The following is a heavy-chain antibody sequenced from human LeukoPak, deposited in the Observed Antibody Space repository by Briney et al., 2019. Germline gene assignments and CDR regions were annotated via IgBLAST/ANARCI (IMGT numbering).Heavy chain of an antibody. D-gene: IGHD3-3*01. J-gene: IGHJ4*02. V-gene: IGHV3-23*01. CDR1: GFTFSSYA. CDR2: ISGSGGST. Sequence: GGSLRLSCAASGFTFSSYAMSWVRQAPGKGLEWVSAISGSGGSTYYADSVKGRFTISRDNSKNTLYLQMNSLRAEDTAVYYCASALYYDFWSGYQSFDYWGQGTLVTVSS. CDR3: ASALYYDFWSGYQSFDY.